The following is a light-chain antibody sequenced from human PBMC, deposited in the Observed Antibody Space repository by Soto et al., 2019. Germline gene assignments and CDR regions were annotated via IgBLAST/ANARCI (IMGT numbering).Light chain of an antibody. CDR2: EVT. CDR3: SSYAGSNIYIL. J-gene: IGLJ2*01. Sequence: QSVLTQPPSASGSPGQSVTISCTGTSSDVGGYNYVSWYQRHPGKAPKLLIYEVTKRPSGVPDRFSGFKSGNTASLTVSGLQAEDEADYYCSSYAGSNIYILFGGGTKVTVL. CDR1: SSDVGGYNY. V-gene: IGLV2-8*01.